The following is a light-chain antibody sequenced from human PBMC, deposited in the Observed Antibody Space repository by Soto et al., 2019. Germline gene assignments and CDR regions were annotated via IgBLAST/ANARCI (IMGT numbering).Light chain of an antibody. J-gene: IGLJ3*02. CDR2: GTS. CDR1: NSNIGAGFD. CDR3: KSYDTSVVGLL. V-gene: IGLV1-40*01. Sequence: QSVLTQPPSVTAAPGQRVTISCTGSNSNIGAGFDVHWYQQFPGRAPKLLLYGTSNRPSGVPDRFSGSKSGTSASLAITGLHADDEAHYPCKSYDTSVVGLLFGGGT.